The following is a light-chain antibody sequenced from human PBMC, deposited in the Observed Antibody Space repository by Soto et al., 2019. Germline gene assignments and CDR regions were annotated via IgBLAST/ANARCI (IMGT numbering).Light chain of an antibody. CDR3: QQYGSSPIT. V-gene: IGKV3D-20*01. Sequence: EIVLTQSPATLSLSSGERATLSCGASQSLSGNYLAWYQQKPGLAPRLLIYDASSRATGIPDRFSGSGSGTDFTLTISRLEPEDFAVYYCQQYGSSPITFGQGTRLEIK. J-gene: IGKJ5*01. CDR1: QSLSGNY. CDR2: DAS.